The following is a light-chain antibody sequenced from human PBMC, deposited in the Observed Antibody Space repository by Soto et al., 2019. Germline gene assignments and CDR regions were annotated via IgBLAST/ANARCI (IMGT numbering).Light chain of an antibody. V-gene: IGLV2-14*01. CDR3: SSYTTNRTPV. CDR1: SGDVGRYDS. J-gene: IGLJ2*01. Sequence: QSVLTQPASVSGSPGQSLTISCTGTSGDVGRYDSVSWYKHRPGKVPELIIFSDRFSGSKFGNTASLTISGLQAEDEADYYCSSYTTNRTPVFGGGTKVTVL.